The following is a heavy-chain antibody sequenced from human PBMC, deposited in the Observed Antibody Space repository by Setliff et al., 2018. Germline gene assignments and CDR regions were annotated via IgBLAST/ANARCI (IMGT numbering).Heavy chain of an antibody. V-gene: IGHV3-48*04. Sequence: GGSLRLSCVPSGFTFNTYSMSWVRQAPGEGLQWVSTISGGCVTIYYADSVRGRFTISRDNAKNSLYLQMNSLRAEDSAVYYCARDGVFYAMDFWGQGTTVTVSS. CDR1: GFTFNTYS. D-gene: IGHD3-10*01. J-gene: IGHJ6*02. CDR2: ISGGCVTI. CDR3: ARDGVFYAMDF.